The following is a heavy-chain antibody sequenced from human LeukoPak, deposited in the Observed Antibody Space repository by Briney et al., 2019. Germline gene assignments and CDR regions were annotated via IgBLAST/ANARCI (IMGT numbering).Heavy chain of an antibody. V-gene: IGHV4-59*01. CDR3: ARDSSSSRYFDY. Sequence: SETLSLTCTVSGGSISNYYWSWIRQPPGKGLEWIGFIYYSGSTNYNPSLKSRVTISVDTSKNQFSLKMRSVTPADTAVYYCARDSSSSRYFDYWGQGTLVTVSS. CDR1: GGSISNYY. CDR2: IYYSGST. J-gene: IGHJ4*02. D-gene: IGHD6-6*01.